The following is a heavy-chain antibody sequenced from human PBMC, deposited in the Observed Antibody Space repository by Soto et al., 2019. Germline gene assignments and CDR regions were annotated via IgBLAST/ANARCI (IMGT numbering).Heavy chain of an antibody. J-gene: IGHJ3*02. Sequence: QVQLVESGGGVVQPGRTLRLSCAGSGFTFSKYGMHWVRQAPGKGLEWVAVILHDGGDQSYGASVKGRFTISRDNSKNTLYLQINSLRVEDTAVYYCARDDDRPDNGLDMWGQGTMVTVSS. V-gene: IGHV3-33*05. CDR1: GFTFSKYG. D-gene: IGHD2-8*01. CDR3: ARDDDRPDNGLDM. CDR2: ILHDGGDQ.